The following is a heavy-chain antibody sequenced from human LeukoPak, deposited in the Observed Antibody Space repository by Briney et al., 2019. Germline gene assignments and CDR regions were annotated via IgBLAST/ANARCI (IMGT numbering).Heavy chain of an antibody. V-gene: IGHV4-38-2*02. D-gene: IGHD6-13*01. J-gene: IGHJ5*02. CDR3: AREGDSSSVGWFDP. Sequence: NPSETLSLTCTVSGYSISSGYYWGCIRQPPGKGLEWLGSIYHSGRTYYNPSLKSRVTISVDTSKNQFSLKLSSVTAADMAVYYCAREGDSSSVGWFDPGGQGTLVTVSS. CDR2: IYHSGRT. CDR1: GYSISSGYY.